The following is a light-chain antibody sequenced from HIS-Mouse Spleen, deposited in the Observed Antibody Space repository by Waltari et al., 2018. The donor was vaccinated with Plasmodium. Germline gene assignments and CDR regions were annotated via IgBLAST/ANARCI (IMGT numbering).Light chain of an antibody. CDR2: EDS. CDR3: YSTDSSGNHRV. Sequence: SYELTQPPSVSVSPGHTARITRSGDALPKKYAYWYQQKAGQAPVLAIYEDSKRPPGIPERFSGSSSGTMATLTISGAQVEDEADYYCYSTDSSGNHRVFGGGTKLTVL. CDR1: ALPKKY. V-gene: IGLV3-10*01. J-gene: IGLJ3*02.